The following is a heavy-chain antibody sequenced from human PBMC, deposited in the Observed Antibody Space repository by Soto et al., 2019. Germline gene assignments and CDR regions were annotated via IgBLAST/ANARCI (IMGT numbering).Heavy chain of an antibody. Sequence: QVQLVESGGGVVQPGRSLRLSCAASGFIFSYYGMHWVRQAPGKGLEWVAVLSYDGSDKYYADSVKGRFTISRDNSKNTVYLQMNSLRPEDTAVYYWVKEAYKYGYFDYWGQGTLVTVSA. V-gene: IGHV3-30*18. D-gene: IGHD3-10*01. CDR3: VKEAYKYGYFDY. CDR2: LSYDGSDK. J-gene: IGHJ4*02. CDR1: GFIFSYYG.